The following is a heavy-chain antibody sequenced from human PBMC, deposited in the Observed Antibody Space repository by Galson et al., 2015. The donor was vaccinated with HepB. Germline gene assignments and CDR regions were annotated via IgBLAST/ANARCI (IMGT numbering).Heavy chain of an antibody. CDR2: TSFDGEDT. CDR1: GFTFSRYA. V-gene: IGHV3-30*04. D-gene: IGHD3-22*01. CDR3: ARGSGSARITMVVVVLWGMDV. J-gene: IGHJ6*02. Sequence: SLRLSCAASGFTFSRYAMHWVRQSPGKGLEWLAVTSFDGEDTYYADSVRGRFSLSRDNSKNTVYLQMNSLRDDDSAVYYCARGSGSARITMVVVVLWGMDVWGQGTTVAVSS.